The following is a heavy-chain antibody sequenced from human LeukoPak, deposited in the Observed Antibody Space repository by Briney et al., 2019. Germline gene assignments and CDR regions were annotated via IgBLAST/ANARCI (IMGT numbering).Heavy chain of an antibody. J-gene: IGHJ6*02. CDR3: AKDVLQNYYDSTPGPMDV. V-gene: IGHV3-9*01. Sequence: GGSLRLSCAASGFTFDDYAMHWVRQAPGKGLEWVSGISWSRGSIGYADSVKGRFTISRDNAKNSLYLQMNSLRAEDTALYYCAKDVLQNYYDSTPGPMDVWGQGTTVTVSS. CDR1: GFTFDDYA. CDR2: ISWSRGSI. D-gene: IGHD3-22*01.